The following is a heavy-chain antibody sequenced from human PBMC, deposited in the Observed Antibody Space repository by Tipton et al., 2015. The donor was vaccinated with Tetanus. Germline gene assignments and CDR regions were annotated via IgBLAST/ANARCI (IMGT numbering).Heavy chain of an antibody. J-gene: IGHJ5*02. CDR3: ARGLLVVVPAARGRYNWFDP. Sequence: LRLSCAVYGGSFSGYCWSWIRQPPGKGLEWIGEINHSGSTNYNPSLKSRVTISVDTSKNQFSLKLSSVTAADTAVYYCARGLLVVVPAARGRYNWFDPWGQGTLVTVSS. CDR2: INHSGST. CDR1: GGSFSGYC. V-gene: IGHV4-34*01. D-gene: IGHD2-2*01.